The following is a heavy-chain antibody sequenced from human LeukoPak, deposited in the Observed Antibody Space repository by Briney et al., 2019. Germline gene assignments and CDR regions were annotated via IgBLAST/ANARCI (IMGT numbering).Heavy chain of an antibody. J-gene: IGHJ4*02. Sequence: ASVKDSCKASGGTFSSYAISWVRQAPGQGLEWTGRIIPILGIANYAQKFQGRVTITADKSTSTAYMELSSLRSEDTAVYYCARDRVGGYGPLDYWGQGTLVTVSS. D-gene: IGHD5-12*01. CDR1: GGTFSSYA. V-gene: IGHV1-69*04. CDR3: ARDRVGGYGPLDY. CDR2: IIPILGIA.